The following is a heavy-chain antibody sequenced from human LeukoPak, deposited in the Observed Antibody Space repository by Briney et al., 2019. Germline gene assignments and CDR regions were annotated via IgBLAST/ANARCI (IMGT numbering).Heavy chain of an antibody. D-gene: IGHD6-13*01. CDR1: GGSISSYY. J-gene: IGHJ4*02. Sequence: PSETLSLTCTVSGGSISSYYLSWIRRPPGKGLEWIGYIYYSGSTNYNPSLKSRVTISVDTSKNQFSLKLSSVTAADTAVYYCARWYSSSWYGEYFDYWGQGTLVTVSS. CDR2: IYYSGST. CDR3: ARWYSSSWYGEYFDY. V-gene: IGHV4-59*01.